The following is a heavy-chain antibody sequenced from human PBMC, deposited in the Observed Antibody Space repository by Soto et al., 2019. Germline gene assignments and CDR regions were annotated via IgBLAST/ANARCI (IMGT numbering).Heavy chain of an antibody. J-gene: IGHJ4*02. D-gene: IGHD1-26*01. CDR3: ARTTHEEPTFDY. V-gene: IGHV1-18*01. Sequence: QVQLVQSGAEVKKPGASVKVSCKASGYTFTNYGISWVRQAPGQGLEWMGWVTGYDGNANYAQRSQGRVTMTTDTTTNTAYMALRRLSSDDTAVYYCARTTHEEPTFDYWGQGTLVTVSS. CDR1: GYTFTNYG. CDR2: VTGYDGNA.